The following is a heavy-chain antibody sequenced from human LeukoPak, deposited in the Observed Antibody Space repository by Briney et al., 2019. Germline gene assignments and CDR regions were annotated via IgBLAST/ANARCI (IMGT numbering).Heavy chain of an antibody. Sequence: SETLSLTCTVSGGSISSYYWSWIRQPPGKGLEWIACISYSGSTKYNPSLKSRVTISVDTSKNQLSLKLSSVTAADTAVYYCARERPYFDYWGQGTLVTVSS. CDR1: GGSISSYY. J-gene: IGHJ4*02. CDR2: ISYSGST. V-gene: IGHV4-59*01. CDR3: ARERPYFDY.